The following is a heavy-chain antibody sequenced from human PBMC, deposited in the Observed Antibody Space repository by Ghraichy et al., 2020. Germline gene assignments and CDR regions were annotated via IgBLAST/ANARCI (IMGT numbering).Heavy chain of an antibody. J-gene: IGHJ6*02. V-gene: IGHV3-23*01. CDR3: AKTTRGYYYYTMDV. Sequence: GGSLRLSCAASGFTFSTYAMNWVRQAPGKGLEWVSGISGSGGSTYYADSVKGRFTISRDNSKNTLYLQMNSLRAEDTAVYYCAKTTRGYYYYTMDVWGQGTTVSVSS. CDR2: ISGSGGST. CDR1: GFTFSTYA. D-gene: IGHD1-1*01.